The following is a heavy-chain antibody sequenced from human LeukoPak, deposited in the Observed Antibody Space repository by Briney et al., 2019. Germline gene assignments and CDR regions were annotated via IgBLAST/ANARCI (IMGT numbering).Heavy chain of an antibody. CDR2: IYHSGSP. CDR3: ASHSQRGYSYGPIDY. J-gene: IGHJ4*02. Sequence: SETLSLTCTVSGYSISSGYYWGWIRQPPGKGLEWIGSIYHSGSPYYNPSLKSRVTISVDTSKNQFSLKLSSAPAADTAVYYCASHSQRGYSYGPIDYWGQGTLVTVSS. D-gene: IGHD5-18*01. CDR1: GYSISSGYY. V-gene: IGHV4-38-2*02.